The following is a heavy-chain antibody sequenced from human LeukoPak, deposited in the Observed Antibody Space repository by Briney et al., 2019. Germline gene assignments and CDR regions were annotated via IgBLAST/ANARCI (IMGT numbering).Heavy chain of an antibody. CDR2: IISSGGST. CDR3: ARWSGYGDSSDY. CDR1: GFTFSNYA. D-gene: IGHD2-21*01. Sequence: GGSLRLSCAASGFTFSNYAMHWVRQAPGKGLEFVSAIISSGGSTYYANSVKGRFAISRDDSNNTLYLQMGSLGAEDMAVYYCARWSGYGDSSDYWGQGTLVTVSS. V-gene: IGHV3-64*01. J-gene: IGHJ4*02.